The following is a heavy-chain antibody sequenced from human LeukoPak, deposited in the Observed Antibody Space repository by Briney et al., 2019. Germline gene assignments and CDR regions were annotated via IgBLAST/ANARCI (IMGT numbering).Heavy chain of an antibody. CDR2: IRYDGSNK. V-gene: IGHV3-30*02. Sequence: GGSLRLSCAASGYTFSSYGMHWVRQAPGKGLEWVAFIRYDGSNKYYADSVKGRFTISRDNSKNTLYLQMNSLRAEDTAVYYCATLAMVRGYYMDVWGKGTTVTISS. CDR1: GYTFSSYG. CDR3: ATLAMVRGYYMDV. D-gene: IGHD3-10*01. J-gene: IGHJ6*03.